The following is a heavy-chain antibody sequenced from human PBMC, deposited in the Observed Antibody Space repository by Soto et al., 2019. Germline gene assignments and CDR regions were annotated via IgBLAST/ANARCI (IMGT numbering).Heavy chain of an antibody. CDR1: GFTFSSYE. CDR2: ISSSGSTI. V-gene: IGHV3-48*03. Sequence: PGGSLRLSCAASGFTFSSYEMNWVRQAPGKGLEWVSYISSSGSTIYYADSVKGRFTISRDNAKNSLYLQMNSLRAEDTAVYYCARDRYSSSGYYYGMDVWGQGTTVTVSS. D-gene: IGHD6-6*01. J-gene: IGHJ6*02. CDR3: ARDRYSSSGYYYGMDV.